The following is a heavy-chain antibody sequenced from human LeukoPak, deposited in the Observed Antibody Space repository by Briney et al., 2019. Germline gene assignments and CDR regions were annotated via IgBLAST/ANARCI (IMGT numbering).Heavy chain of an antibody. V-gene: IGHV4-34*01. J-gene: IGHJ5*02. CDR3: ARETMVRGGNWFDP. CDR1: GGSFSAYF. Sequence: KSSETLSLTCAVSGGSFSAYFWRWIRQPPGKGLEWIGDVGHSGSADYNPSLKSRVTMSVDTSKNQFSLKLSSVTAADTAVYYCARETMVRGGNWFDPWGQGTLVTVSS. D-gene: IGHD3-10*01. CDR2: VGHSGSA.